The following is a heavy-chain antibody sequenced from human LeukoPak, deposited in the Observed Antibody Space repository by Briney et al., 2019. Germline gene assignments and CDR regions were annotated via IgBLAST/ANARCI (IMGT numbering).Heavy chain of an antibody. CDR2: ISGSGGST. V-gene: IGHV3-23*01. Sequence: QSGGSLRLSCAASGFTFSSYAMSWVRQAPGKGLEWVSAISGSGGSTYYADSVKGRFTISRDNAKNSLYLQMNSLRVEDTAVYHCARDLAGDWGQGTLVTVSS. CDR1: GFTFSSYA. CDR3: ARDLAGD. J-gene: IGHJ4*02. D-gene: IGHD3-10*01.